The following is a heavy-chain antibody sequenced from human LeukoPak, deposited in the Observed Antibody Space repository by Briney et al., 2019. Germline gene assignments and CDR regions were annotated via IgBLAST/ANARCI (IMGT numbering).Heavy chain of an antibody. Sequence: SETLSLTCTVSGGSISSSSYYWGWIRQPPGKGPEWIGSIYYSGSTYYNPSLKSRVTISVDTSKNQFSLKLSSVTAADTAVYYCAREEQWLFDPWGQGTLVTVSS. CDR2: IYYSGST. V-gene: IGHV4-39*07. CDR1: GGSISSSSYY. CDR3: AREEQWLFDP. D-gene: IGHD6-19*01. J-gene: IGHJ5*02.